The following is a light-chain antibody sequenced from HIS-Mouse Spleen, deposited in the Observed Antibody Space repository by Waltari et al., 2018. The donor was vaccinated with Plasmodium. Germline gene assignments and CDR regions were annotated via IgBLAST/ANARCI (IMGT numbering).Light chain of an antibody. CDR1: TVRAKY. J-gene: IGLJ2*01. CDR3: QAWDSSTAVV. CDR2: QDS. V-gene: IGLV3-1*01. Sequence: SYELTQPLSVSVSPGQPARTPFPGDTVRAKYACWFQQKPGQSPVLVNYQDSKRPTGIPERFSGSNSGNTATLTISGTQAMDEADYYCQAWDSSTAVVFGGGTKLTVL.